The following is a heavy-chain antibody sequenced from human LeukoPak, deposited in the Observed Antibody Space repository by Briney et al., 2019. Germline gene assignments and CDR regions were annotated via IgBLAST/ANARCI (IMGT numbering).Heavy chain of an antibody. CDR3: ARLCSSSWCFYYYGMDV. J-gene: IGHJ6*02. Sequence: ASVKVSCKASGYTFTSYAIHWVRQAPGQRLEWMGWISAGNGNTKYSQKFQGRVTITRDTSASTAYMELSSLRSEDTAVYYCARLCSSSWCFYYYGMDVWGQGTTVTVSS. V-gene: IGHV1-3*01. CDR1: GYTFTSYA. D-gene: IGHD6-13*01. CDR2: ISAGNGNT.